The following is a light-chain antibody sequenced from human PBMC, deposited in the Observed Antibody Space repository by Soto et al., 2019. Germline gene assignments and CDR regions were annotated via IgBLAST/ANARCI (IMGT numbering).Light chain of an antibody. Sequence: EVVMTQSPATLSVSPGERATLSWRASQSVNANLAWYQQKPGQAPRLLIHGASNRATGIPARFSGSGFGTEFMLTINSLQSEDFVIYFCQQYNTWLWTFGQGTKGEI. CDR3: QQYNTWLWT. CDR1: QSVNAN. J-gene: IGKJ1*01. V-gene: IGKV3-15*01. CDR2: GAS.